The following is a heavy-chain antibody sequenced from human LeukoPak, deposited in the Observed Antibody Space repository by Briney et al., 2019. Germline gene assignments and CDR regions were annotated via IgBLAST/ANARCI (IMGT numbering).Heavy chain of an antibody. J-gene: IGHJ4*02. V-gene: IGHV3-53*01. CDR2: IYSGGST. CDR3: AGGQGYLIQL. D-gene: IGHD2-15*01. Sequence: GGSLRLSCAATGFTVSSSYMTWVRQAPGKGLEWVSVIYSGGSTYYADSVKGRFTISRDNSKNTLYLQINNLRAEDTAVYYCAGGQGYLIQLWGQGTLVTVSS. CDR1: GFTVSSSY.